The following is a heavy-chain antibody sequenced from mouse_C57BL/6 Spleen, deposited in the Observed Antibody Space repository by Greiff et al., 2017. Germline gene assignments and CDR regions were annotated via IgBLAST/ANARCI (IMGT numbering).Heavy chain of an antibody. Sequence: VQLQQSGAELVKPGASVKISCKASGYAFSSYWMNWVKQRPGKGLEWIGQIYPGDGDTNYNGKFKGKATLTADKSSSTAYMQLSSLTSEDSAVYFCANNYYGSSYDWYFDVWGTGTTVTVSS. CDR1: GYAFSSYW. D-gene: IGHD1-1*01. CDR3: ANNYYGSSYDWYFDV. V-gene: IGHV1-80*01. CDR2: IYPGDGDT. J-gene: IGHJ1*03.